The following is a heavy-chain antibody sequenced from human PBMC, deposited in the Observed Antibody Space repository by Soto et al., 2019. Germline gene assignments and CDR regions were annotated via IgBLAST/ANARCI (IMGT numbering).Heavy chain of an antibody. CDR1: GFTFSSCS. CDR2: ISGSGDTK. Sequence: PGGSLRLSCASSGFTFSSCSMNWVRQSPGKGLEWVSFISGSGDTKYYADSVKGRFTISRDNAKNSLYLQMSSLRDEDTAVYYCAKYCSSDVCFDYWGQGTMVTVSS. J-gene: IGHJ4*02. CDR3: AKYCSSDVCFDY. D-gene: IGHD2-8*01. V-gene: IGHV3-48*02.